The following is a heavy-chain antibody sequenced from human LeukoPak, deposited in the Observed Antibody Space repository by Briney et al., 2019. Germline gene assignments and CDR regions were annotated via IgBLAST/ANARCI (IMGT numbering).Heavy chain of an antibody. CDR3: ARERIVGDWDAFDI. D-gene: IGHD1-26*01. CDR1: EFTVSSNY. V-gene: IGHV3-66*02. Sequence: PGGSLRLSCAASEFTVSSNYMSWVRQAPGKGLEWVSVIYSGGSTYYADSVKGRFTISRDNSKNTLYLQMNSLRAEDTAVYYCARERIVGDWDAFDIWGQGTMVTVSS. J-gene: IGHJ3*02. CDR2: IYSGGST.